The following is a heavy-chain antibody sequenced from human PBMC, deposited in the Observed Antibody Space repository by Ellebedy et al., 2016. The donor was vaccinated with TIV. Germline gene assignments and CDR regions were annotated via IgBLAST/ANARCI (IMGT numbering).Heavy chain of an antibody. J-gene: IGHJ5*02. Sequence: PGGSLRLSCAASGFTFSNYVMSWVRQAPGKGLEWVSTISAGGGATYYADSVKGRFNISRDKSENTLYLQMNSLRAEDTAVYYCAKVGRRYYESSGDPWGQGSLVTVSS. CDR3: AKVGRRYYESSGDP. CDR1: GFTFSNYV. CDR2: ISAGGGAT. D-gene: IGHD3-22*01. V-gene: IGHV3-23*01.